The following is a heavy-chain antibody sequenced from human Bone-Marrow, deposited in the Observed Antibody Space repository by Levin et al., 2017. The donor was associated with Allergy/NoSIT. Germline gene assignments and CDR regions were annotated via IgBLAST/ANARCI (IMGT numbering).Heavy chain of an antibody. J-gene: IGHJ3*01. CDR2: IYPDDSDT. Sequence: GGSLRLSCKTSGYMFTNYWIAWVRQMPGKGLEWMGTIYPDDSDTRYRSTFEGLVDISVDKSTNTAYLHWTSLRMSDSGMYFCAKSIYRGYENDAFDLWGQGTMVTVSS. D-gene: IGHD5-12*01. V-gene: IGHV5-51*01. CDR1: GYMFTNYW. CDR3: AKSIYRGYENDAFDL.